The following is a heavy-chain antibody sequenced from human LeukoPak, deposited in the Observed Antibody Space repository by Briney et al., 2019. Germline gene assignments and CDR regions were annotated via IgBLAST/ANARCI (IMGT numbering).Heavy chain of an antibody. V-gene: IGHV4-39*07. D-gene: IGHD1-26*01. CDR1: GGSISSSSYY. CDR3: ARDTGSFPNVSFDI. CDR2: IYYSGST. J-gene: IGHJ3*02. Sequence: PSETLSLTCTVSGGSISSSSYYWGWSRHPPGKGLEWIGNIYYSGSTYYNPSLKSRVTISVDTSKNQFSLKLNSVTAADTAVYYCARDTGSFPNVSFDIWGQGTMVTVSS.